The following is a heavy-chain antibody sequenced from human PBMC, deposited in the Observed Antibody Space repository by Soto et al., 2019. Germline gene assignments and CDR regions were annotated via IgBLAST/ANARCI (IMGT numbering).Heavy chain of an antibody. CDR3: ATMGFCGPGCYSFDY. V-gene: IGHV1-24*01. CDR1: GYTLSELA. D-gene: IGHD2-21*02. J-gene: IGHJ4*02. Sequence: GASVKVSCKVSGYTLSELAIHWVRQAPGKGWEWMGCFYPEGSDTIYAQKFQGRVTMTSDISTETAYMELESMTSEDTAFYYCATMGFCGPGCYSFDYWGKGTLVTVS. CDR2: FYPEGSDT.